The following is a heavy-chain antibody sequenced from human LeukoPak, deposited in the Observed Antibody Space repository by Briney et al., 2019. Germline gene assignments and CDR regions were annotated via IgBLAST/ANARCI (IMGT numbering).Heavy chain of an antibody. CDR1: GFTFTNAW. Sequence: GGSLRLSCAASGFTFTNAWMSWVRQAPGKGPECVGRIKSKSDGGTTDYAAPVKGRFTISRDDSENMLYLQMNSLKTEDTALYYCTTDDYSDWGQGTLVTVSS. V-gene: IGHV3-15*01. J-gene: IGHJ4*02. CDR3: TTDDYSD. CDR2: IKSKSDGGTT. D-gene: IGHD4-11*01.